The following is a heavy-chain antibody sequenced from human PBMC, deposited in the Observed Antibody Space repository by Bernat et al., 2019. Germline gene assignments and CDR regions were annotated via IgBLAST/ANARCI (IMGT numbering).Heavy chain of an antibody. J-gene: IGHJ3*02. D-gene: IGHD1-26*01. Sequence: QVQLVQSGAEVKKPGASVKVSCKVSGYTLTELSMHWVRQAPGKGLEWMGGFDPEDGETIYAQKFQGRVTRTEDTSTDTAYMELSSLRSEETAVYYCAKGGSSHDAFDIWGQGTMVTVSS. CDR3: AKGGSSHDAFDI. CDR1: GYTLTELS. CDR2: FDPEDGET. V-gene: IGHV1-24*01.